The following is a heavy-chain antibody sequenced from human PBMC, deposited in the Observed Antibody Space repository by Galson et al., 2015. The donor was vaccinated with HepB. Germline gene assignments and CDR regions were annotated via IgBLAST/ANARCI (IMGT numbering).Heavy chain of an antibody. Sequence: SVKVSCKASGGTFSSYAISWVRQAPGQGLEWMGRINPNSGGTNYAQKFQGRVTMTRDTSISTAYMELSRLRSDDTAVYYCARADDGSGSRGSNWFDPWGQGTLVAVSS. CDR2: INPNSGGT. V-gene: IGHV1-2*06. CDR3: ARADDGSGSRGSNWFDP. J-gene: IGHJ5*02. CDR1: GGTFSSYA. D-gene: IGHD3-10*01.